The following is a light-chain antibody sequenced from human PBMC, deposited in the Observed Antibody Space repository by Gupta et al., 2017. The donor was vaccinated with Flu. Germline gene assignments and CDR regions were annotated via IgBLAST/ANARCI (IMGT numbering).Light chain of an antibody. CDR2: AAS. V-gene: IGKV1-39*01. J-gene: IGKJ2*02. CDR1: QSISSY. Sequence: DIQMTQSPSSLSASVGDRVTITCRASQSISSYLNWYQQKPGKAPKLLIYAASRGQSGVPSRFSGSGSGTDFTLTISRRQPEDFATYYCQQRDSTSCTFGQGTKLEIK. CDR3: QQRDSTSCT.